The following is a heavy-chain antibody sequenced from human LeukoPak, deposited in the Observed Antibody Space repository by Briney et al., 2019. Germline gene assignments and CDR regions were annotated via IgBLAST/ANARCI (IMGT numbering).Heavy chain of an antibody. Sequence: SETLSLTCTVSGGSISSYYWSWIRQPPGKGQEWIGYIYYSGSTNYNPSLKSRVTISVDTSKNQFSLKLSSVTAADTAVYYCARTYYYGSGSYNAFDIWGQGTMVTVSS. CDR2: IYYSGST. V-gene: IGHV4-59*08. CDR1: GGSISSYY. D-gene: IGHD3-10*01. J-gene: IGHJ3*02. CDR3: ARTYYYGSGSYNAFDI.